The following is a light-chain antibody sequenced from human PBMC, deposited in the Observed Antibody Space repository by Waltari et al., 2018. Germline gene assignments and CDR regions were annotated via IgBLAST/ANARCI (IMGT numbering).Light chain of an antibody. CDR2: DVS. CDR3: MQGIEFPLT. Sequence: DIVMTQTPLSMPVTPGEPASIYCRSSQSLLDSEDGNTYLEWYLQKPGQSPQPLIYDVSNLASGVPDRFSGSWSDTDFTLIISSVEAEDVGVYYCMQGIEFPLTFGRGTKVEIK. CDR1: QSLLDSEDGNTY. J-gene: IGKJ4*01. V-gene: IGKV2-40*01.